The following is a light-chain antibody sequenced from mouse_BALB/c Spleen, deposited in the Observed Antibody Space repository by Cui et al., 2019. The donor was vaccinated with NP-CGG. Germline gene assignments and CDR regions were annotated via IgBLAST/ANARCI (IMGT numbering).Light chain of an antibody. CDR2: GTN. J-gene: IGLJ1*01. Sequence: QAVVTQGSATTTSPGETVTLTCRSSTGAVTTTNYANWVQEKPDHLFTGLIGGTNNRVPGVPARFSGSLIGDKAAFTITGAQIEDEAIYFCALWYSNHWVFGGGTKLTVL. CDR1: TGAVTTTNY. V-gene: IGLV1*01. CDR3: ALWYSNHWV.